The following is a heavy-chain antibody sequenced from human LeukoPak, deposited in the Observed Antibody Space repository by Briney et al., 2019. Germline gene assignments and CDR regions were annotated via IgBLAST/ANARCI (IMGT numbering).Heavy chain of an antibody. CDR1: GGSIISSNL. J-gene: IGHJ6*02. D-gene: IGHD5-12*01. Sequence: SETLSLTCAVSGGSIISSNLWSWVRQPPGKGLEWIGYIYYSGSTYYNPSLKSRVTISVDTSKNQFSLKLSSVTAADTAVYYCARLVWNSGYANPSYYYYGMDVWGQGTTVTVSS. CDR3: ARLVWNSGYANPSYYYYGMDV. CDR2: IYYSGST. V-gene: IGHV4-30-4*01.